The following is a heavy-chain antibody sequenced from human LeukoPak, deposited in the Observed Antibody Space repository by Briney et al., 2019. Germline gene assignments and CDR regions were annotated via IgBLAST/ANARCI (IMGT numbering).Heavy chain of an antibody. CDR1: GYTFTDYS. CDR2: ISPDSGDT. Sequence: ASVKVSCKASGYTFTDYSIHWVRQAPGQGLEWMGWISPDSGDTNSAQKFQGRVTITGDTSINTAYIELSRLRSDDTAIYYCAKDFFDSGRYSPFDPWGQGTLITVSS. J-gene: IGHJ5*02. D-gene: IGHD3-10*01. V-gene: IGHV1-2*02. CDR3: AKDFFDSGRYSPFDP.